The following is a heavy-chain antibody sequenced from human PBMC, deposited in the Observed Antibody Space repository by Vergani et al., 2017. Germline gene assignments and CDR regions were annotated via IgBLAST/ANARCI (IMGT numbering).Heavy chain of an antibody. Sequence: QVQLVPSGAEVKKPGASVKVSCKASGYTFTSYDINWVRQATGQGLEWMGWMNPNSGNTGYAQKFQGRVTITRNTSISTAYMELSSLRSEDTSVYYCARGKYLDWVNWFDPWGQGTLVTVSS. CDR3: ARGKYLDWVNWFDP. J-gene: IGHJ5*02. D-gene: IGHD3-9*01. CDR2: MNPNSGNT. CDR1: GYTFTSYD. V-gene: IGHV1-8*03.